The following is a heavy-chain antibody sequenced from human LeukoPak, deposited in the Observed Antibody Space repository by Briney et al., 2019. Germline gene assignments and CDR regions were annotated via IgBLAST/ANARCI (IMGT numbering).Heavy chain of an antibody. D-gene: IGHD3-22*01. Sequence: PGGSLRLSCAASGFTFSSYSMNWVRQAPGKGLEWVSYISSSSSTIYYADSVKGRFTISRDNAKNSLYLQMNSLRAEDMAVYYCASEDQYYYDSSGYRPQHWGQGTLVTVSS. CDR2: ISSSSSTI. J-gene: IGHJ1*01. CDR1: GFTFSSYS. CDR3: ASEDQYYYDSSGYRPQH. V-gene: IGHV3-48*01.